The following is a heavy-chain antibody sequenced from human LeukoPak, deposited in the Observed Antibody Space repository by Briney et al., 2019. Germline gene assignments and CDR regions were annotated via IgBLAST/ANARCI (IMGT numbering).Heavy chain of an antibody. CDR1: GFSFRYFA. V-gene: IGHV3-64*02. D-gene: IGHD1-26*01. CDR3: TRDGGSFCDFDY. CDR2: INTDGRIT. Sequence: GGSLRLSCVGSGFSFRYFAIHWVRQAPGKGLEYVSVINTDGRITYYADSVKGRFTISRDNSKNTVYLQMGSLRGDDMAVYYCTRDGGSFCDFDYWGQGALVSVSS. J-gene: IGHJ4*02.